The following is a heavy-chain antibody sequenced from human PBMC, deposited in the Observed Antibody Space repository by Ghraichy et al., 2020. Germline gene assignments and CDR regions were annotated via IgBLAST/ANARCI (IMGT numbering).Heavy chain of an antibody. D-gene: IGHD3-3*01. CDR2: IYHSGSP. V-gene: IGHV4-38-2*02. CDR1: GYSLSSGYS. CDR3: ARDPYTPPGGDFWSGYYNDAFDI. Sequence: SETLSLTCTVSGYSLSSGYSWGWIRQPPGKGLEWIGSIYHSGSPYYNPSLKSRVTLSVDTSTNQFSLKLSSVTAADTAVYYGARDPYTPPGGDFWSGYYNDAFDIWGQGTMVTVSS. J-gene: IGHJ3*02.